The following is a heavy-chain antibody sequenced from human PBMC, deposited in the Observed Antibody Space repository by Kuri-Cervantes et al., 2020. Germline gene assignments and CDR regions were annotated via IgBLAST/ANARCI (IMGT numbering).Heavy chain of an antibody. V-gene: IGHV3-21*01. J-gene: IGHJ6*03. CDR1: GLTFSSYS. CDR2: ISSSSSYI. CDR3: ARDGLPYYYYYYMDV. Sequence: GESLKISCAASGLTFSSYSMNWVRQAPGKGLEWVSSISSSSSYIYYADSVKGRFTISRDNAKNSLYLQMNSLRAEDTAVYYCARDGLPYYYYYYMDVWGKGTTVTVSS. D-gene: IGHD3/OR15-3a*01.